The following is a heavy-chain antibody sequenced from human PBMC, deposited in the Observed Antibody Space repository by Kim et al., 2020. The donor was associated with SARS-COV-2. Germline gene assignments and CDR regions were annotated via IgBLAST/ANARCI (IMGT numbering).Heavy chain of an antibody. CDR2: INHSGST. V-gene: IGHV4-34*01. D-gene: IGHD6-6*01. CDR1: GGSFSGYY. Sequence: SETLSLTCAVYGGSFSGYYWSWIRQPPGKGLEWIGEINHSGSTNYNPSLKSRVTISVDTSKNQFSLKLSSVTAADTAVYYCARRPSIAALRTTRCYYFDYWGQGTLVTVSS. CDR3: ARRPSIAALRTTRCYYFDY. J-gene: IGHJ4*02.